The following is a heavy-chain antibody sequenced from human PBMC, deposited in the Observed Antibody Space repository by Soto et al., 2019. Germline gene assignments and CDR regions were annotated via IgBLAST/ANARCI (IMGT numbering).Heavy chain of an antibody. CDR3: ARGFTVVVVAATQNWFDP. Sequence: ASETLSLTCAVYGGSFSGYYWSWIRQPPGKGLEWIGEINHSGSTNYNPSLKSRVTISVDTSKNQFSLKLSSVTAADTAVYYCARGFTVVVVAATQNWFDPWGQGTLV. D-gene: IGHD2-15*01. CDR2: INHSGST. V-gene: IGHV4-34*01. J-gene: IGHJ5*02. CDR1: GGSFSGYY.